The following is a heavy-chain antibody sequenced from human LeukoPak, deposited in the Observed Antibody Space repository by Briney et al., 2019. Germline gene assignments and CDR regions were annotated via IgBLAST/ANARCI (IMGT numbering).Heavy chain of an antibody. CDR1: GFTFSSYA. CDR3: XXDDYTSYYFDY. J-gene: IGHJ4*02. V-gene: IGHV3-30*14. Sequence: GGSLRLSCAASGFTFSSYAMHWVRQAPGKGLEWVAVISYDGSNKYYADSVKGRFTISRDNSKNTLYLQMNSLRAEETAVYYCXXDDYTSYYFDYWGQGTLVTVSS. CDR2: ISYDGSNK. D-gene: IGHD4-11*01.